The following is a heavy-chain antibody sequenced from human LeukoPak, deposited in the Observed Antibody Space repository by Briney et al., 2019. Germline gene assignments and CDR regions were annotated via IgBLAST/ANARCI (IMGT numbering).Heavy chain of an antibody. CDR2: IYYSGST. CDR3: ARRGPFTYYYGSGSCYKAFDI. Sequence: SETLSLTCTVSGGSISSYYWSWIRQPPGKGLEWIGYIYYSGSTNYNPSLKSRVTISVDTSKNQFSLKLSSVTAADTAVYYCARRGPFTYYYGSGSCYKAFDIWGQGTMVTVSS. CDR1: GGSISSYY. V-gene: IGHV4-59*01. J-gene: IGHJ3*02. D-gene: IGHD3-10*01.